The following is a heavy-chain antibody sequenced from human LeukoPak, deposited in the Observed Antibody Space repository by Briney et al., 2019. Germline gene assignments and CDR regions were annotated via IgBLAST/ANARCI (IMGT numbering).Heavy chain of an antibody. V-gene: IGHV1-58*02. Sequence: SVKVSCKASGFTFTSPAMQWVRQARGQRLEWIGWIVVGSGNTNYAQKFQERVTITRDMSTSTAYMELSSLRSEDTAVYYCAAKADSGSYYFDYWGQGTLVTVSS. CDR3: AAKADSGSYYFDY. J-gene: IGHJ4*02. D-gene: IGHD1-26*01. CDR1: GFTFTSPA. CDR2: IVVGSGNT.